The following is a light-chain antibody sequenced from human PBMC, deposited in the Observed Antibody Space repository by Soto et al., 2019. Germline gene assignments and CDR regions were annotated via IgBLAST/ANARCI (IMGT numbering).Light chain of an antibody. J-gene: IGKJ2*01. CDR1: QDIAGD. V-gene: IGKV1-12*01. Sequence: DIQMTQSPSSVSASVGDTVTISCRASQDIAGDLVWYQQNPGQAPKLLIYAASSLQRGVTARFSGRGFGTIFTLTITSLQPEDSAIYFCQQANSFPYTFGQGTKLEI. CDR2: AAS. CDR3: QQANSFPYT.